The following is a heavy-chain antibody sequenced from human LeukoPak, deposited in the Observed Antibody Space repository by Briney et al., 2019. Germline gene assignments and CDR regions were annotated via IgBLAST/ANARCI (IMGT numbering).Heavy chain of an antibody. J-gene: IGHJ4*02. Sequence: QTGGSLRLSCVGSGFTFRSHAMSWVRQAPEKGLEFVSGIYENGGTTYYADSVKGRFSISRDNSKNTLYLQMNSLRAEDTAVYYCANPYYPDWGQGTLVTVSS. D-gene: IGHD3-10*01. CDR3: ANPYYPD. CDR1: GFTFRSHA. V-gene: IGHV3-23*01. CDR2: IYENGGTT.